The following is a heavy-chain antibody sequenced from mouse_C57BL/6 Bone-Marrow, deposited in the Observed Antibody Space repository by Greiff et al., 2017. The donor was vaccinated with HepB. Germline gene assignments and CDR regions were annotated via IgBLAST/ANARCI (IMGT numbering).Heavy chain of an antibody. CDR2: IDPSDSYT. V-gene: IGHV1-50*01. Sequence: QVQLQQPGAELLKPGASVKLSCKASGYTFTSYWMQWVKQRPGQGLEWIGEIDPSDSYTNYNQKFKGKATLTVDTSSSTAYMQLSSLTSEDSAVYYCATLLPPYWYFEVWGTGTTVTVSS. J-gene: IGHJ1*03. CDR1: GYTFTSYW. D-gene: IGHD1-1*01. CDR3: ATLLPPYWYFEV.